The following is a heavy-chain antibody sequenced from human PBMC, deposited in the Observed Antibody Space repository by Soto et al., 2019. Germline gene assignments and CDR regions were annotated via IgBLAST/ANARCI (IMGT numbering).Heavy chain of an antibody. CDR3: AREEGYCNGGPCYRGAFDI. J-gene: IGHJ3*02. CDR1: EFTFSLYS. CDR2: ISNGDNHI. V-gene: IGHV3-21*01. Sequence: EVQLVESGGGLVKPGGSPRLSCEASEFTFSLYSLVWVRQAPGKGLEWIAFISNGDNHIFYADSVRGRFTISRDNAKNSVYLQMNSLRVEYTAVYYCAREEGYCNGGPCYRGAFDIWGQGTRVTFPS. D-gene: IGHD2-15*01.